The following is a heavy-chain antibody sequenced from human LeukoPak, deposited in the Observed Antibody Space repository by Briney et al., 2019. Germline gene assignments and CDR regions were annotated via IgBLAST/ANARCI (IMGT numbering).Heavy chain of an antibody. D-gene: IGHD4-17*01. Sequence: ETLLQISTVCGGSMLTCYWRCSLQPPGKGLELIGYVYYSGTANYNRSLEISVTILVDTSKHQFSLHLGSVTAADTAVSYCARTTRDYYYFDDWGQGTMVSVSS. CDR3: ARTTRDYYYFDD. CDR2: VYYSGTA. J-gene: IGHJ4*03. CDR1: GGSMLTCY. V-gene: IGHV4-59*08.